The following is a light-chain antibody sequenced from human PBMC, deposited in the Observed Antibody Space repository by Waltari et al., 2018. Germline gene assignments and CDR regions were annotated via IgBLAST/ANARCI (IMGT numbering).Light chain of an antibody. CDR1: QSVGRS. V-gene: IGKV3-20*01. CDR2: DTS. J-gene: IGKJ1*01. CDR3: QMYVRLPVT. Sequence: EIVLTQSPGTLSLSPGERATLSCRASQSVGRSLAWYQRKPGQAPRLLIYDTSNRATGIPEWFSGSGSGTDFSLTISRLEPEDFAVYYCQMYVRLPVTFGQGTKVEIK.